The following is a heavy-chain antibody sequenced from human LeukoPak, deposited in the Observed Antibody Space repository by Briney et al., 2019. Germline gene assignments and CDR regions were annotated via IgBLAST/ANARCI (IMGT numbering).Heavy chain of an antibody. V-gene: IGHV1-2*02. D-gene: IGHD6-19*01. Sequence: ASVTVSCKASSYNFNGYNMNWVRQAPGEGLEWMGWINPDTGGTNYAQKFQGRVTMTRDTSINTAYMEFIRLRSDDTAIYYCARARNTGWLGFDYWGQGSLVTVSS. CDR2: INPDTGGT. CDR1: SYNFNGYN. CDR3: ARARNTGWLGFDY. J-gene: IGHJ4*02.